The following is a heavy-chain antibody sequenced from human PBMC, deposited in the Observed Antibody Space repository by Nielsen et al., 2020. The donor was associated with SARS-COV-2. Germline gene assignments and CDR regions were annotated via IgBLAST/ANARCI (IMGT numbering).Heavy chain of an antibody. D-gene: IGHD3-10*01. J-gene: IGHJ6*02. V-gene: IGHV4-34*01. CDR2: INHSGST. Sequence: SETLSLTCAVYGGSFSGYYWSWIRQPPGKGLEWIGEINHSGSTYYNPSLKSRVTISVDTSKNQFSLKLSSVTAADTAVYYCARDRSGSGSWSKNYYYYGMDVWGQGTTVTVSS. CDR1: GGSFSGYY. CDR3: ARDRSGSGSWSKNYYYYGMDV.